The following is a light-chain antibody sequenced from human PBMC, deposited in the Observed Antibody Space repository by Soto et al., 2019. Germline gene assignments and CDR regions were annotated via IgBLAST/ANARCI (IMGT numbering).Light chain of an antibody. J-gene: IGLJ2*01. CDR2: DVY. Sequence: QSVPTQPASVSGSPGQSITISCTGTSSDVGGYNYVSWFQQHPGKAPNLMIYDVYRRPSGVSYRFSGSKSGNTASLTISGLQAEDEADYYCSSYTTRSTVVFGGGTKLTVL. CDR1: SSDVGGYNY. CDR3: SSYTTRSTVV. V-gene: IGLV2-14*01.